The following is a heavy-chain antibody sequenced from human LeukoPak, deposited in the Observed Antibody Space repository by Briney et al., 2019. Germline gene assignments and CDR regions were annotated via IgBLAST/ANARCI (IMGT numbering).Heavy chain of an antibody. V-gene: IGHV3-21*01. CDR1: GFTFISYS. Sequence: GGSLRLSWATSGFTFISYSMNWVRQAAGKGLEWVSSISSSSSYIYYADSVKGRFTISRDNAKTSLYLQMNSLRAEDTAVYYCARDPGRGLYFDYWGQGTLVTVSS. D-gene: IGHD6-19*01. CDR2: ISSSSSYI. CDR3: ARDPGRGLYFDY. J-gene: IGHJ4*02.